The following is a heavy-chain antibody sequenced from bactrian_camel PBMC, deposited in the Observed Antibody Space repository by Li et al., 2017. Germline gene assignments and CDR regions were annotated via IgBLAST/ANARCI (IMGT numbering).Heavy chain of an antibody. CDR1: GFPFSSYQ. CDR3: AHGDSSSGNNY. Sequence: HVQLVESGEGLVQPGGSLRLSCAASGFPFSSYQMYWVRQAPGKGLEWVSGISWSGDSTVYADSVKGQFTISRDNAMYTLYLQLNGLKTEDTAMYYCAHGDSSSGNNYWGHGTQVTVS. CDR2: ISWSGDST. D-gene: IGHD2*01. V-gene: IGHV3S1*01. J-gene: IGHJ4*01.